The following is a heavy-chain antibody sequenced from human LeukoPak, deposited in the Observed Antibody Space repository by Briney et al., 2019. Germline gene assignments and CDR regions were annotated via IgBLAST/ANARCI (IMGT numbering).Heavy chain of an antibody. V-gene: IGHV3-23*01. CDR3: AKDAGYSYGFDY. CDR2: ISGSGGGT. J-gene: IGHJ4*02. D-gene: IGHD5-18*01. CDR1: GFTFSSYA. Sequence: GGCLRLSCAASGFTFSSYAMSWVSPTPGKGLELVSAISGSGGGTYYADSVKAGFTISRDNSKNTFHLQMNSLRAEDTAVYYCAKDAGYSYGFDYWGQGTLVTVSS.